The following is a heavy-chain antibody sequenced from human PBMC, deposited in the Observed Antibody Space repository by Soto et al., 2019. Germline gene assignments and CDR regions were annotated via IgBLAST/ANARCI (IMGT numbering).Heavy chain of an antibody. V-gene: IGHV3-21*01. CDR1: GFNFSSYS. CDR2: ISGSSTYT. Sequence: GGSLRLSCAASGFNFSSYSMNWVRQAPGKGLEWVSSISGSSTYTYYADSVKGRFTISRDNSKNTLYLQMNSLRAEDTAVYYCARDSEVGATTSAFDYWGQGTLVTVP. D-gene: IGHD1-26*01. J-gene: IGHJ4*02. CDR3: ARDSEVGATTSAFDY.